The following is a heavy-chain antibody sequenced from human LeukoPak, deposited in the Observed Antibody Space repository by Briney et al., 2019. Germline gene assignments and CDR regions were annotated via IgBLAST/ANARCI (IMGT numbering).Heavy chain of an antibody. CDR1: GGSFSGYY. D-gene: IGHD3-10*01. CDR2: INHSGST. CDR3: ARGPDYYGSGSYFGYYYYYYMDV. Sequence: SETLSLTCAVYGGSFSGYYWSWIRPPPGKGLEWIGEINHSGSTNYNPSLKSRVTISVDTSKNQFSLKLSSVTAADTAVYYCARGPDYYGSGSYFGYYYYYYMDVWGKGTTVTVSS. V-gene: IGHV4-34*01. J-gene: IGHJ6*03.